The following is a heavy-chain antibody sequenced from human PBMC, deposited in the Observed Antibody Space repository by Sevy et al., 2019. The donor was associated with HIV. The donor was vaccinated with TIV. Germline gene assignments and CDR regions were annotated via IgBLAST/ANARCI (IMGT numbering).Heavy chain of an antibody. CDR3: TRSKGAQSIFDY. V-gene: IGHV3-49*04. J-gene: IGHJ4*02. CDR2: LKNKARGGTL. Sequence: GGSLRLSCTASGFSFGDYAMNWVRQAPGKGLEWVAFLKNKARGGTLDHAASVKGRFTISRDDSKSIVYLQMNDLGTEEKGVYYCTRSKGAQSIFDYSGQGDLVTVSS. CDR1: GFSFGDYA. D-gene: IGHD1-26*01.